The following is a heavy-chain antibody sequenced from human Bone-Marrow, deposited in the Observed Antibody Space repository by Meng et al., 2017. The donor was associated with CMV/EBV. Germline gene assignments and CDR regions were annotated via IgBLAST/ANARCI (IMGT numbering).Heavy chain of an antibody. Sequence: GESLKISCAASGFTFSDYYMSWIRQALGKGLEWVSYISSSGSTIYYADSVKGRFTISRDNAKNSLYLQMNSLRAEDTAVYYCARVPVRGNYYYYYYGMDVWGQGTTVTVSS. V-gene: IGHV3-11*04. J-gene: IGHJ6*02. D-gene: IGHD3-10*01. CDR2: ISSSGSTI. CDR1: GFTFSDYY. CDR3: ARVPVRGNYYYYYYGMDV.